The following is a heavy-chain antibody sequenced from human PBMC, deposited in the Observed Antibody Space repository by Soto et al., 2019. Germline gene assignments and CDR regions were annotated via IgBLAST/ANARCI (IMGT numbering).Heavy chain of an antibody. V-gene: IGHV1-69*08. Sequence: QVQLVQSGAEVKKPGSSVKVSCKASGGTFSSYTISWVRQAPGQGLEWMGRIIPILGIANYAQKFQGRVTITADKXTSTAYMELSSLRSEDTAVYYCARDLYGSGEGGMDVWGQGTTVTVSS. J-gene: IGHJ6*02. CDR2: IIPILGIA. CDR1: GGTFSSYT. CDR3: ARDLYGSGEGGMDV. D-gene: IGHD3-10*01.